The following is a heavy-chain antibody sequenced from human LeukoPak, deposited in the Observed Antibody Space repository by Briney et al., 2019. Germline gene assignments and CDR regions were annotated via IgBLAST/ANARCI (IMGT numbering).Heavy chain of an antibody. CDR3: ARDWQQLVKVGDY. CDR1: GYTFTSYY. J-gene: IGHJ4*02. D-gene: IGHD6-13*01. Sequence: GASVKESCKASGYTFTSYYMHWVRQTPGQGLEWMGIINPSGGSTSYAQKLQGRVTMTRDTSTSTVYMELSSLRSEDTAVYYCARDWQQLVKVGDYWGQGTLVTVSS. V-gene: IGHV1-46*01. CDR2: INPSGGST.